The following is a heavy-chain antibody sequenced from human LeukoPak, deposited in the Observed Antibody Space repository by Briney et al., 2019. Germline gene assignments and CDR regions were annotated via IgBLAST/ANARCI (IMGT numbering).Heavy chain of an antibody. J-gene: IGHJ4*02. CDR2: ISSNGGST. D-gene: IGHD6-13*01. V-gene: IGHV3-64*01. CDR1: GFTFSSYA. Sequence: GGSLRLSCAASGFTFSSYAMHWVRQAPGKGLEYVSAISSNGGSTYYANSVKGRFTISRDNSKNTLYLQMGSLRAEDMAVYYCARQLVKDYFDYWGQGTLVTVSS. CDR3: ARQLVKDYFDY.